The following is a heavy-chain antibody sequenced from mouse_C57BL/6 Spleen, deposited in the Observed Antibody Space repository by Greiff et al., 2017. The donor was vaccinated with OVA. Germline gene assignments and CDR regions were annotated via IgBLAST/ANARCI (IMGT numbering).Heavy chain of an antibody. J-gene: IGHJ1*03. Sequence: QVQLQQPGPELVMPGASVKLSCKASGYTFTSYWMHWVKQRPGQGLEWIGEIDPSDSYTNYNQKFQGKSTLTVDKSSSTSYTQLSSLTSEDSAVYYCAIYYSNLLRYVDVWGTGTTVTVSS. D-gene: IGHD2-5*01. CDR1: GYTFTSYW. CDR3: AIYYSNLLRYVDV. CDR2: IDPSDSYT. V-gene: IGHV1-69*01.